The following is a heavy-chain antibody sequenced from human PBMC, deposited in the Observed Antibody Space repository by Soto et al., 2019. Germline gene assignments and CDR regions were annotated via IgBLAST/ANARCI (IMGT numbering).Heavy chain of an antibody. Sequence: PSETRPRPCAVSAYSISSGYYWCWSRQPPGKGLEWIGSIYHSGSTYYNPSLKSRVTISVDTSKNQFSLKLSSVTAADTAVDYCARAGAFGDYESWGQGTLVSVAS. J-gene: IGHJ5*02. CDR3: ARAGAFGDYES. CDR2: IYHSGST. D-gene: IGHD4-17*01. V-gene: IGHV4-38-2*01. CDR1: AYSISSGYY.